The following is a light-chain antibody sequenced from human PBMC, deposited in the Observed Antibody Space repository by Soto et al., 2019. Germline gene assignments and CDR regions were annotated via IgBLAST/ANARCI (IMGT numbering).Light chain of an antibody. CDR3: QESLTSLGT. CDR1: QSVSSN. CDR2: GAS. V-gene: IGKV3-15*01. J-gene: IGKJ3*01. Sequence: EKVMTQSPATLSVSPGERATLSCRASQSVSSNVAWFQQKPGQAPRLLIYGASTRATGIPARFSGSGSGTDFTLTISGLQREDFATYYCQESLTSLGTFGPGTKVDIK.